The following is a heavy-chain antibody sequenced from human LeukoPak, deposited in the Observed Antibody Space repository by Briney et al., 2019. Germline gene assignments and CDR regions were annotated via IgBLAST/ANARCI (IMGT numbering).Heavy chain of an antibody. CDR2: ISGSGDNT. CDR3: AKDGYSSIPGFHFEY. J-gene: IGHJ4*02. V-gene: IGHV3-23*01. D-gene: IGHD6-13*01. CDR1: GFTFSSYA. Sequence: GGSLRLSRAASGFTFSSYAMSWVRQPPGKGLEWVSGISGSGDNTYYADSVKGRFTISRDNSKKTLYLHLNSLRVEDAAVYYCAKDGYSSIPGFHFEYWGQGTPVTVSS.